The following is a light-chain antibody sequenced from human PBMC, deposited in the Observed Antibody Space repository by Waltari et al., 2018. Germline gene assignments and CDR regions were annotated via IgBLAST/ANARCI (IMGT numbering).Light chain of an antibody. J-gene: IGLJ1*01. V-gene: IGLV2-14*01. Sequence: QSALTQPASVSGSPGQSINISCTGTSSDVGGYNYVSWYQQHPGKAPKLMIYEVYNRPPGVPTRFSGSKSGNTASLTISGLQAEDEADYYCSSRTGSSTLYVFGTGTKVTVL. CDR1: SSDVGGYNY. CDR2: EVY. CDR3: SSRTGSSTLYV.